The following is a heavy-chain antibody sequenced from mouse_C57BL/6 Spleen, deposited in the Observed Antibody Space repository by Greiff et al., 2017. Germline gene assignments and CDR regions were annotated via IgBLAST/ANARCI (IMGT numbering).Heavy chain of an antibody. Sequence: DVKLQESGPGLVKPSQSLSLTSSVTGYSITSGYYWNWIRQFPGNKLEWMGYISYDGSNNYNPSLKNRISITRDTSKNQFFLKLNSVTTEDTATYYCARDYGSSFFDYWGQGTTLTVSS. V-gene: IGHV3-6*01. CDR3: ARDYGSSFFDY. CDR2: ISYDGSN. D-gene: IGHD1-1*01. J-gene: IGHJ2*01. CDR1: GYSITSGYY.